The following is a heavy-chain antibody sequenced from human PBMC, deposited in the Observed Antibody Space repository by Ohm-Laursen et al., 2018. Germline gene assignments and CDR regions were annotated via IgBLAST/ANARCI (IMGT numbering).Heavy chain of an antibody. CDR1: GNTFTSYD. V-gene: IGHV1-8*01. D-gene: IGHD3-10*01. CDR3: ARGGSGAYVPY. J-gene: IGHJ4*02. Sequence: ASVKVSCNASGNTFTSYDINWVRQATGQGLEWMGWMAPKSGETFYAQKFQGRVTMTRNTSISTAYMELRSLRSEDTAVYYCARGGSGAYVPYWGQGTLVTVSS. CDR2: MAPKSGET.